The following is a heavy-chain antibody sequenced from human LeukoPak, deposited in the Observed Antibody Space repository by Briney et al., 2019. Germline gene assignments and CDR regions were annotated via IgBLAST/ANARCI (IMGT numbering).Heavy chain of an antibody. Sequence: GGSLRLSCAASGFTFSSYAMSWVRQAPGKGLEWVSAISGSGGSTYYADSVKGRFTISRDNSKNTLYLQMNSLRAEDTAVYYCAKEPLIAAAGTWRYFDYWGQGTLVTVSS. CDR1: GFTFSSYA. J-gene: IGHJ4*02. V-gene: IGHV3-23*01. CDR3: AKEPLIAAAGTWRYFDY. D-gene: IGHD6-13*01. CDR2: ISGSGGST.